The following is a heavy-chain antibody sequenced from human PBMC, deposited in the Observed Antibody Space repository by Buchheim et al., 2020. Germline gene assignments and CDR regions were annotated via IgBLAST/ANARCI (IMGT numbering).Heavy chain of an antibody. J-gene: IGHJ4*02. V-gene: IGHV3-30*04. CDR1: GFTFSSYA. D-gene: IGHD3-22*01. Sequence: QVQLVESGGGVVQPGRSMRLSCAASGFTFSSYAMHWVRQAPGKGLEWVAVISYDGSNKYYADSVKGRFTIPRDNSKHPLYLQMNSLRAEDTAVYYCASAPYYYDSSGYGDYWGQGTL. CDR3: ASAPYYYDSSGYGDY. CDR2: ISYDGSNK.